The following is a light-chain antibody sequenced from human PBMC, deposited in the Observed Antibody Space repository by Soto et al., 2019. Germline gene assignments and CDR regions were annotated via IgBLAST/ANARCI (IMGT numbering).Light chain of an antibody. Sequence: ETVFPLSPAPLPWSPWERATLSFMASQSVGSSLAWYQQEPGQAPRLLIYGASTRATGIPARFSGSGSETEFTLTISSLQSEDLAVYYCQQYANWPKTFGQGTKVDIK. V-gene: IGKV3-15*01. CDR1: QSVGSS. CDR3: QQYANWPKT. CDR2: GAS. J-gene: IGKJ1*01.